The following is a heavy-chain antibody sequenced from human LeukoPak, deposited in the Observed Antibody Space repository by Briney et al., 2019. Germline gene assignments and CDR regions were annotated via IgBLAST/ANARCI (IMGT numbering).Heavy chain of an antibody. D-gene: IGHD1-1*01. Sequence: ASVKVSCKASGYTFTSYGISWVRQAPGQGLEWMGWISAYNGNTNYAQKLQGRVTMTTDTSTSTAYMELRSLRSDDTAVYYCARDLQSWNDVLTYYFDYWGQGTLVTVSS. CDR3: ARDLQSWNDVLTYYFDY. CDR2: ISAYNGNT. J-gene: IGHJ4*02. CDR1: GYTFTSYG. V-gene: IGHV1-18*01.